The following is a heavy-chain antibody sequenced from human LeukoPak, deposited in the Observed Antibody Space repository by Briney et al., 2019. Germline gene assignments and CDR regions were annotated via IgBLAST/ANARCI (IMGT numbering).Heavy chain of an antibody. J-gene: IGHJ4*02. CDR2: IYPNNSDS. CDR1: GYTFTNYW. CDR3: ALSNEAFDSAGYFDY. V-gene: IGHV5-51*01. D-gene: IGHD3-22*01. Sequence: GASRKISCKGSGYTFTNYWVGWVRQMPGKGLEWMGTIYPNNSDSRYNPSFRGQVTISVDRSITTAYLLWKSLKASDTAIYYCALSNEAFDSAGYFDYWGQGTLVTVSS.